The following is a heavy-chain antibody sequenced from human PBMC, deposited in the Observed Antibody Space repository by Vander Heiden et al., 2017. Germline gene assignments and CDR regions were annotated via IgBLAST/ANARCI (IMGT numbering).Heavy chain of an antibody. Sequence: QVQLVQSGAEVKKPGASVKVSCKASGYTLTSYGISWVRQAPGQGLGWMGGISAYNGNKNYAQRLQGRVTMTTDTSTSTAYMELRSLRSDDTAVYYCARDQRFLEWLLYPDYWGQGTLVTVSS. CDR2: ISAYNGNK. CDR1: GYTLTSYG. V-gene: IGHV1-18*01. J-gene: IGHJ4*02. CDR3: ARDQRFLEWLLYPDY. D-gene: IGHD3-3*01.